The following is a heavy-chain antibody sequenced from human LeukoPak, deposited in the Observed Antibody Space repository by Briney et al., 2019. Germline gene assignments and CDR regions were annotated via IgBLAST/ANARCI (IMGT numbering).Heavy chain of an antibody. D-gene: IGHD2-21*02. J-gene: IGHJ6*02. Sequence: SETLSLTCTVSGGSISSYYWSWIRQPAGKGLEWIGRIYTSGSTNYNPSLKSRVTMSVDTSKNQFSLKLGSVTAADTAVYYCASISPSTDGMDVWGQGTTVTVSS. CDR3: ASISPSTDGMDV. CDR1: GGSISSYY. CDR2: IYTSGST. V-gene: IGHV4-4*07.